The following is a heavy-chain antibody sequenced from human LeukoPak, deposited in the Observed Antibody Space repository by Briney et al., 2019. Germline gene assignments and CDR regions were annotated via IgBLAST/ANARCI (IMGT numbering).Heavy chain of an antibody. Sequence: DPSETLSLTCAVSGGSISSSNWWSWVRQPPGKGLEWIGSIYHSGSTYYNPSLKSRVTISVDTSKNQFSLKLSSVTAADTAVYYCARTITGTWDYWGQGTLVTVSS. J-gene: IGHJ4*02. CDR1: GGSISSSNW. CDR2: IYHSGST. D-gene: IGHD1-20*01. V-gene: IGHV4-4*02. CDR3: ARTITGTWDY.